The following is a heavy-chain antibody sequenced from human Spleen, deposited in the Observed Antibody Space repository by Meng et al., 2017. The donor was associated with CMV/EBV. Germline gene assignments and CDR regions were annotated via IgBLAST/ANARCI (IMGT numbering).Heavy chain of an antibody. J-gene: IGHJ4*02. Sequence: SETLSLTCTVSGGSISSSSYYWGWIRQPPGKGLEWIGSIYYSGSTYYNPSLKSRVTISLDTSKRQFSLRLSSVTAADTAVYYCARGSAGGYAYNSSHYRAFDYWGQGSRVTVSS. V-gene: IGHV4-39*07. CDR2: IYYSGST. CDR1: GGSISSSSYY. D-gene: IGHD3-22*01. CDR3: ARGSAGGYAYNSSHYRAFDY.